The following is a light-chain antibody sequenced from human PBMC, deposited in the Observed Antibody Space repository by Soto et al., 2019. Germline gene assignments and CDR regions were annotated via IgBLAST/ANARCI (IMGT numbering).Light chain of an antibody. CDR3: QQYNNWPFIT. J-gene: IGKJ5*01. Sequence: EIVLTQSPGTLSLSPVERATLSCMASQSVSSNYLAWYQQKPGQAPRLLIYGASSRATGIPVRFSGSGSGTEFTLTISSLQSEDFAVYYCQQYNNWPFITFGQGTRLEI. V-gene: IGKV3-15*01. CDR2: GAS. CDR1: QSVSSN.